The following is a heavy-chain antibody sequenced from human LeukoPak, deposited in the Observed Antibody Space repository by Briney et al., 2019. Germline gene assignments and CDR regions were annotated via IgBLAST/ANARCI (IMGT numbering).Heavy chain of an antibody. V-gene: IGHV3-33*01. CDR1: GFXFSSYV. Sequence: GGSLRLSCGASGFXFSSYVMHWVRQAPGKGLEWVAVIWYDGSNKYYADSVKGRFTISRDNSKNTLFLQMNSLRAEDTAVYYCARDPDMTDWGQGTLVTVSS. J-gene: IGHJ4*02. D-gene: IGHD2-21*02. CDR3: ARDPDMTD. CDR2: IWYDGSNK.